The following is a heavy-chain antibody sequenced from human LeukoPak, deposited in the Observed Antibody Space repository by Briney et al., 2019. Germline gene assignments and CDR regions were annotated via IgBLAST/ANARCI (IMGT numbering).Heavy chain of an antibody. CDR2: IKEDGSEK. CDR1: GLTFSTYW. CDR3: AKGLNYYGSGRGDTEDV. Sequence: GGSLRLSCVASGLTFSTYWMSWVRQTPGKGLEWVANIKEDGSEKYYVDSVKGRFTISRDNAKNSLYLQMNSVRAEDTAVYYCAKGLNYYGSGRGDTEDVWGQGTTVIVSS. J-gene: IGHJ6*02. D-gene: IGHD3-10*01. V-gene: IGHV3-7*01.